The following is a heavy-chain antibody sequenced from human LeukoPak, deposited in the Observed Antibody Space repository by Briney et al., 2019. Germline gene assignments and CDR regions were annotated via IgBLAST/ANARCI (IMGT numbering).Heavy chain of an antibody. J-gene: IGHJ6*02. D-gene: IGHD4-17*01. Sequence: PGGSLRLSCAASVFTFSSYSMNWVRQAPWKGLEWVSSISSSSSYIYYADSVKGRFTISRDNAKNSLYLQMNSLRAEDTAVYYCARFSQVKTVTTGYYGMDVWGQGTTVTVSS. V-gene: IGHV3-21*01. CDR2: ISSSSSYI. CDR3: ARFSQVKTVTTGYYGMDV. CDR1: VFTFSSYS.